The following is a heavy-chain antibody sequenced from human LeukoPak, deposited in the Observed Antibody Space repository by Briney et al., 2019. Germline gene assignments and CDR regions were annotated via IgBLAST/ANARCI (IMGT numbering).Heavy chain of an antibody. D-gene: IGHD2-2*01. J-gene: IGHJ5*02. CDR3: ARESACGTTNCLAPADWLDP. Sequence: GASVKVSCKASGYTFTGYYMHWLRQAPGQGLEWMGCISPNSGDTDIAQKFQGRVTMTRDTSIATSYMEVDSLTSDDTAVYYCARESACGTTNCLAPADWLDPWGPRTLVIVSS. V-gene: IGHV1-2*02. CDR2: ISPNSGDT. CDR1: GYTFTGYY.